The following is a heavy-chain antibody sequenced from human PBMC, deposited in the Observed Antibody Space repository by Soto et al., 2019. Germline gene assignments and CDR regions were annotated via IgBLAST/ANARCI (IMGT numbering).Heavy chain of an antibody. J-gene: IGHJ5*02. Sequence: SETLSLTCAVSGGSISSGGYSWSWIRQPPGKGLEWIGYIYHSGSTYYNPSLKSRVTISVDRSKNQFSLKLSSVTAADTAVYYCARATLGWNDRPYNWFDPWGQGTLVTVSS. CDR2: IYHSGST. D-gene: IGHD1-1*01. CDR3: ARATLGWNDRPYNWFDP. CDR1: GGSISSGGYS. V-gene: IGHV4-30-2*01.